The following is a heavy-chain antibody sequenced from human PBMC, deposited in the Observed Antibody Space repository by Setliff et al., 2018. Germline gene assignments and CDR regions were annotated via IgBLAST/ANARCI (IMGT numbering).Heavy chain of an antibody. CDR3: ARDPLYRENLSRVFDF. J-gene: IGHJ3*01. CDR1: GHFLSSYG. Sequence: VASVKVSCKASGHFLSSYGVTWVRQAPGRGLQWMGWISPYNGHTTYTQNLQGRVTLTTDTSTTTAYMELRSLRSDDTAVYYCARDPLYRENLSRVFDFWGQGTMVTVSS. V-gene: IGHV1-18*01. D-gene: IGHD3-16*02. CDR2: ISPYNGHT.